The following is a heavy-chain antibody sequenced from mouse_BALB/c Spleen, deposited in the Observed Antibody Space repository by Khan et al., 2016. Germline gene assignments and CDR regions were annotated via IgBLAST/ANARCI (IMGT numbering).Heavy chain of an antibody. Sequence: QVQLKQSGAELMKPGASVKISCKATGYTFSNYWIEWVKQRPGHGLEWIGEILPGNNSSNYNENFKVKATFTADSSSNTAYMQLSSLTSGDSAVYCCARGAYWGQGTLVTVSA. V-gene: IGHV1-9*01. CDR3: ARGAY. J-gene: IGHJ3*01. CDR2: ILPGNNSS. CDR1: GYTFSNYW.